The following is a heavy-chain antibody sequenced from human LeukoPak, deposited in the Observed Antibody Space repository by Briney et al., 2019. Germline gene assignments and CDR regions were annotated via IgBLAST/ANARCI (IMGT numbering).Heavy chain of an antibody. V-gene: IGHV1-69*05. CDR3: ARDLYYDFWSGQDWFDP. Sequence: SVKVSCKGSGGTFSSYAISWVRQAPGQGLEWMGGIIPIFGTANYAQKFQGRVTITTDESTSTAYMELSSLRSEDTAVYYCARDLYYDFWSGQDWFDPWGQGTLVTVSS. CDR1: GGTFSSYA. CDR2: IIPIFGTA. J-gene: IGHJ5*02. D-gene: IGHD3-3*01.